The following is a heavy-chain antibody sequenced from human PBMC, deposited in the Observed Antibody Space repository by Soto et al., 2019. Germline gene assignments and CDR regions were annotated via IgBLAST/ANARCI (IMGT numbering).Heavy chain of an antibody. V-gene: IGHV2-5*02. Sequence: QITLKESGPTLVKPTQALTLTCTFSGFSLSTSGVAVGWIRQPPGKALEWLALIYWDDDKRYSPSMKGRLTIARDTSKNQVVLIMTNMDPEDTATYYCAHRLTATAFDIWGQGTMVTVSS. J-gene: IGHJ3*02. CDR2: IYWDDDK. CDR3: AHRLTATAFDI. CDR1: GFSLSTSGVA. D-gene: IGHD2-21*02.